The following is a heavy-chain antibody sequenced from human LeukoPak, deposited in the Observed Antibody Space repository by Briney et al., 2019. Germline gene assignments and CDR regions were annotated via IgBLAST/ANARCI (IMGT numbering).Heavy chain of an antibody. Sequence: SETLSLTCTVSGGSISSSSYYWGWIRQPPGKGLEWIGSIYYSGSTYYNPSLKSRVTISVDTSKNQFSLKLSSVTAADTAVYYCARDWSGLYYFDYWGQGTLVTVSS. D-gene: IGHD3-3*01. J-gene: IGHJ4*02. V-gene: IGHV4-39*07. CDR2: IYYSGST. CDR1: GGSISSSSYY. CDR3: ARDWSGLYYFDY.